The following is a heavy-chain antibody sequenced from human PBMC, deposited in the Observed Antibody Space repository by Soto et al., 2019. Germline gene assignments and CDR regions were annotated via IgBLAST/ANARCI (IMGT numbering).Heavy chain of an antibody. CDR2: IWYDGSNK. CDR1: GFTFSSYG. J-gene: IGHJ4*02. V-gene: IGHV3-33*01. Sequence: GGSLRLSCAASGFTFSSYGMHWVHQAPGKGLEWVAVIWYDGSNKYYADSVKGRFTISRDNSKNTLYLQMNSLRAEDTAVYYCARGSVAAPRAGFDYWGQGTLVTVSS. CDR3: ARGSVAAPRAGFDY. D-gene: IGHD6-6*01.